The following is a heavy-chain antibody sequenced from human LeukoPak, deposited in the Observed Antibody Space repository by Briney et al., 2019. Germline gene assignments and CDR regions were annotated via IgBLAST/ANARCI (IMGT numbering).Heavy chain of an antibody. V-gene: IGHV4-59*01. CDR3: ARVYQSAEYYFDY. J-gene: IGHJ4*02. Sequence: KSSETLSLTCTVSGGSIDSYYWSWIRQPPGKGLEWIGYIYYTGSTECHPSLKSRVTISLDTSKNQFSLKLTSVTAADTAVYYCARVYQSAEYYFDYWGQGNLVSVSS. CDR2: IYYTGST. D-gene: IGHD2-2*01. CDR1: GGSIDSYY.